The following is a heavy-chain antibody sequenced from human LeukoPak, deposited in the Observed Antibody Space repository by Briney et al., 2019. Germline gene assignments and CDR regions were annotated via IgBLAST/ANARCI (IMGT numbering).Heavy chain of an antibody. J-gene: IGHJ3*02. CDR3: AREVERGVDAFDI. CDR2: INPNSGGT. D-gene: IGHD1-1*01. CDR1: GYTFNGYY. Sequence: ASVKVSCKSSGYTFNGYYMHWVRQAPGQGLEWMGWINPNSGGTNYAQKFQGRVTITRDTSISTAYMELSRLRSDDTAVYYCAREVERGVDAFDIWGQGTMVTVSS. V-gene: IGHV1-2*02.